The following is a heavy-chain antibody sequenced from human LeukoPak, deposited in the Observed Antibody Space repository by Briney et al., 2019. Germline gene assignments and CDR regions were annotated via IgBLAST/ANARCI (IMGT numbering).Heavy chain of an antibody. CDR3: AKEMGYGDYGDY. CDR2: IRYDGSNK. Sequence: GGSLRLSCAASGFTFTSYGMHWVRQAPGKGLEWVAFIRYDGSNKYYADSVKGRFTISRDNSKNTLYLQMNSLRAEDTAVYYCAKEMGYGDYGDYWGEGTLVTVSS. CDR1: GFTFTSYG. J-gene: IGHJ4*02. V-gene: IGHV3-30*02. D-gene: IGHD4-17*01.